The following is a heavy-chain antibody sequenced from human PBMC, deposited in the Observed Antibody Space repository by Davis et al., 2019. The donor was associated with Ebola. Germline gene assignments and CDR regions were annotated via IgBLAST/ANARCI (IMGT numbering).Heavy chain of an antibody. V-gene: IGHV1-46*01. J-gene: IGHJ6*02. CDR2: INPSGGAT. D-gene: IGHD2-2*01. Sequence: ASVKVSCKASGYSFTDYFIHWVRQAPGQGLEWMGIINPSGGATNYAQKFQGRVSMTTDTSTSTAYMELRSLRSDDTAVYLCAREGSYQLPPSYYSYGMDIWGQGTTVTVSS. CDR1: GYSFTDYF. CDR3: AREGSYQLPPSYYSYGMDI.